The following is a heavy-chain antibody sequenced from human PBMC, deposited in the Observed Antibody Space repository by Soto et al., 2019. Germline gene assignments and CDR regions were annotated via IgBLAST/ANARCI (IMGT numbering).Heavy chain of an antibody. CDR3: AKAPHSWRNYYYGMDV. J-gene: IGHJ6*02. CDR2: ISGSGGST. Sequence: GGSLRLSCAASGFSFSSYAMSWVRQAPGKGLEWVSAISGSGGSTYYADSVKGRFTISRDNSKNTLYLQMNSLRAEDTAVYYCAKAPHSWRNYYYGMDVWGQGTTVTVSS. D-gene: IGHD6-13*01. V-gene: IGHV3-23*01. CDR1: GFSFSSYA.